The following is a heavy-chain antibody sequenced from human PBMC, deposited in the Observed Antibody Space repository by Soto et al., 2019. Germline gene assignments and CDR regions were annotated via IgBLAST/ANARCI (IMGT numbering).Heavy chain of an antibody. CDR2: IYYSGST. Sequence: PSETLSLTCTVSGGSISSYYWSWIRQPPGKGLEWIGYIYYSGSTNYNPSLKSRVTISVDTSKNQFSLKLSSVTAADTAVYCCARHGPVSSSWSFDYWGQGTLVTVSS. V-gene: IGHV4-59*08. J-gene: IGHJ4*02. CDR3: ARHGPVSSSWSFDY. CDR1: GGSISSYY. D-gene: IGHD6-13*01.